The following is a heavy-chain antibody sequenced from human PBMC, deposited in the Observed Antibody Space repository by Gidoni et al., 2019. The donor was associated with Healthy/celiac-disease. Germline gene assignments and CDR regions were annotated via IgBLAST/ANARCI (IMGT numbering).Heavy chain of an antibody. D-gene: IGHD3-3*01. J-gene: IGHJ4*02. CDR2: INPNSGGT. V-gene: IGHV1-2*02. Sequence: QVQLVQSGAEVKKPGASVKVSCKASGDIFTGDYMPWVRQAPGQGLEWMRWINPNSGGTNYAQKFQGRVTMTRDTSISTAYMELSRLRSDDTAVYYCARDKRTDFWSGYPSYWGQGTLVTVSS. CDR1: GDIFTGDY. CDR3: ARDKRTDFWSGYPSY.